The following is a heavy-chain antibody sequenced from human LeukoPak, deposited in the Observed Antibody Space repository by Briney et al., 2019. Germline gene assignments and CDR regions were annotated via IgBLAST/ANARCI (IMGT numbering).Heavy chain of an antibody. CDR2: IYYSGST. D-gene: IGHD3-10*01. CDR1: GGSISSSSYY. CDR3: ARGRGVYYFDY. J-gene: IGHJ4*02. V-gene: IGHV4-39*01. Sequence: SETLSLTCTVSGGSISSSSYYWGWIRQPPGKGLEWIGSIYYSGSTYYNPSLKSRVTISVDTSKNQFSLKLSSVTAADTAVYYCARGRGVYYFDYWGQGTLVTVSS.